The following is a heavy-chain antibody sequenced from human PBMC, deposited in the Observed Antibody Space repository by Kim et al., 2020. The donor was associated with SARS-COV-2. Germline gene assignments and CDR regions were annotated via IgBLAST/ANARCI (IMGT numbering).Heavy chain of an antibody. D-gene: IGHD2-2*01. J-gene: IGHJ5*02. CDR2: ISDSGGRT. CDR1: GFTFSSYA. V-gene: IGHV3-23*01. Sequence: GGSLRLSCAASGFTFSSYAMNWVRQAPGKGVEWVSGISDSGGRTYYADSVKGRFTISRDNSKNTLYLQMNSLRAEYTAVYYCAKGGACSSTSCYNWFDPWGQGTLVTVSS. CDR3: AKGGACSSTSCYNWFDP.